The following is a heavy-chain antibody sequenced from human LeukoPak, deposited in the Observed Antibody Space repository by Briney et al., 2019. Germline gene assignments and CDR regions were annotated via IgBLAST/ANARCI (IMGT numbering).Heavy chain of an antibody. D-gene: IGHD5-12*01. CDR1: GGTFSSYA. CDR2: IIPIFGTA. V-gene: IGHV1-69*13. Sequence: SVKVSCKASGGTFSSYAISWVRQAPGRGLEWMGGIIPIFGTANYAQKFQGRVTITADESTSTGYMELSSLRSEDTAVYYCARGDIVATPYFDYWGQGTLVTVSS. J-gene: IGHJ4*02. CDR3: ARGDIVATPYFDY.